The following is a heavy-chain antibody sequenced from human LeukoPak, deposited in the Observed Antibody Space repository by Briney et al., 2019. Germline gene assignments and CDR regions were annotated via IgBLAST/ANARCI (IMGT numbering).Heavy chain of an antibody. CDR1: GGSITSTNY. CDR3: ARAGYYFDSSGYTKSNFFDY. J-gene: IGHJ4*02. V-gene: IGHV4-4*02. D-gene: IGHD3-22*01. Sequence: SGTLSLTCGVSGGSITSTNYWTWVRQPPGKGLEWIGEVNLQGSTNYNPSLMGRVAISVDMSENHISLQLTSVTAADTAVYYCARAGYYFDSSGYTKSNFFDYWGQGTLVTVSS. CDR2: VNLQGST.